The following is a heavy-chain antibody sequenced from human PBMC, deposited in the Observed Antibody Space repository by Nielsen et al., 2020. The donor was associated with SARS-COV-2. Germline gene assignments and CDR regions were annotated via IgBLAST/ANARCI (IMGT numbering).Heavy chain of an antibody. V-gene: IGHV3-23*01. CDR2: INDGGVRT. Sequence: ETLSLTCAASGFNFNNYAMTWVRQVPGKGLEWVSTINDGGVRTYYSDSVKGRFTISRDNSKNTLYLQMNSLTVEDSAVYYCTRKAVTTKSWFDPWGQGTLVTVSS. CDR1: GFNFNNYA. CDR3: TRKAVTTKSWFDP. J-gene: IGHJ5*02. D-gene: IGHD6-19*01.